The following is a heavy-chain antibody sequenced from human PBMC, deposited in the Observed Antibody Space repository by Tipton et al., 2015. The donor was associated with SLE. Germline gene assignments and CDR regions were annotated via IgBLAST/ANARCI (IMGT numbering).Heavy chain of an antibody. CDR1: GFTFNSYA. J-gene: IGHJ4*02. V-gene: IGHV3-23*01. D-gene: IGHD3-10*01. CDR3: AKDRVLWFREFYYFDY. CDR2: ISGSGGST. Sequence: SLRLSCAASGFTFNSYAMNWVRQAPGKGLEWVSAISGSGGSTYYADSVKGRFTISRDNSKNTLYLQMTSLRAEDTAVYYCAKDRVLWFREFYYFDYWGQGTLVTVSS.